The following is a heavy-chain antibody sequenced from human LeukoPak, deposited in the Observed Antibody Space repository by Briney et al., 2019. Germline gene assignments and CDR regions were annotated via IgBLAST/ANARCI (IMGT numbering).Heavy chain of an antibody. CDR2: ISSSSSTI. V-gene: IGHV3-48*04. D-gene: IGHD2-21*01. CDR1: GFTFSSYS. CDR3: VKDRPFPYGMDV. Sequence: PGGSLRLSCAASGFTFSSYSMNWVRQAPGKGLEWVSYISSSSSTIYYADSVKGRFTISRDNGKRSLYLQMNSLRPEDTALYYCVKDRPFPYGMDVWGHGTTVTVSS. J-gene: IGHJ6*02.